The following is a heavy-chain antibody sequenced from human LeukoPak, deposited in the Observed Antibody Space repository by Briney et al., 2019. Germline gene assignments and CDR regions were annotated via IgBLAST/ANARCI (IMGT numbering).Heavy chain of an antibody. CDR1: GFTFSSYA. Sequence: GGSLRLSCAASGFTFSSYAMNWVRQAPGKGLEWVSSISSSSSYIYYADSVKGRFTISRDNAKNSLYLQMNSLRAEDTAVYYCASSGYSYGLIDYWGQGTLVTVSS. CDR3: ASSGYSYGLIDY. J-gene: IGHJ4*02. V-gene: IGHV3-21*01. CDR2: ISSSSSYI. D-gene: IGHD5-18*01.